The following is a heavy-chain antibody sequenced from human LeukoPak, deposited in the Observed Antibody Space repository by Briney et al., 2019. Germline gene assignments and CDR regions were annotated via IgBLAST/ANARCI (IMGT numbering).Heavy chain of an antibody. J-gene: IGHJ3*01. CDR2: ISERSSYI. Sequence: GSLRLSCAASGFTFSSYSVNWVRQAPGKGLEWVSSISERSSYIYYADSMKGRFTISRDNAKNSLYLQMNSLRAEDTAVYYCAKSPRRQNDAFDLWGQGTVVTVSS. CDR1: GFTFSSYS. V-gene: IGHV3-21*01. CDR3: AKSPRRQNDAFDL.